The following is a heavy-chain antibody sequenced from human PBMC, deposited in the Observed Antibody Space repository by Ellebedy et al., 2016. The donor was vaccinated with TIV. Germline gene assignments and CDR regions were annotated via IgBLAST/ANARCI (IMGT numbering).Heavy chain of an antibody. Sequence: PGGSLRLSCAASGFNFRSYWMGWVRQAPGKGLEWVANIYQDGSQKYYVDSAEGRFTISRDNAKNSLYLEMKSLRVEDTAVYYCARRGSYGDYAVQINSWFDPWGRGTLVTVSS. CDR3: ARRGSYGDYAVQINSWFDP. CDR2: IYQDGSQK. CDR1: GFNFRSYW. J-gene: IGHJ5*02. V-gene: IGHV3-7*01. D-gene: IGHD4-17*01.